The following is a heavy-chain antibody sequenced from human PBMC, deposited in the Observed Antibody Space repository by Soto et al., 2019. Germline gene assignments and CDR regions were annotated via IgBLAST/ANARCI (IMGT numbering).Heavy chain of an antibody. CDR3: AKDYFKYGSGPLAP. Sequence: GVSLSLSCSASGFTFSSYAMSWVRQAQGKGLEWVSAISGSGGSTYYADSVKGRFTISRDNSKNTLYLQMNSLRAEDTAVYYCAKDYFKYGSGPLAPWGQGTLVTVSS. J-gene: IGHJ5*02. CDR2: ISGSGGST. CDR1: GFTFSSYA. V-gene: IGHV3-23*01. D-gene: IGHD3-10*01.